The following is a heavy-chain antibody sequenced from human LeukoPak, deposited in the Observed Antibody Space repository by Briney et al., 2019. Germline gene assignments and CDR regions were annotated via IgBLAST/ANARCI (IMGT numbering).Heavy chain of an antibody. Sequence: KPSETLSLTCTVSGGSISSYYWSWIRQPPGKGLEWIGYIYYSGSTNYNPSLKSRVTISVDTSKNQFSLKLSSVTAADTAVYYCARGGRGAAAEDYWGQGTLVTVSS. CDR2: IYYSGST. J-gene: IGHJ4*02. CDR3: ARGGRGAAAEDY. D-gene: IGHD6-13*01. CDR1: GGSISSYY. V-gene: IGHV4-59*01.